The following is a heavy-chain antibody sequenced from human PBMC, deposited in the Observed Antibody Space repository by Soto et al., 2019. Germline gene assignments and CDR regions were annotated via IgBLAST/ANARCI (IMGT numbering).Heavy chain of an antibody. J-gene: IGHJ4*01. Sequence: GGSLRLSCAASGFTFSSYAMHWVRQAPGKGLEGVAVISYDGSNKYYAGSVKGRFTISRNNSKNTLYLRTYFPRAKDTTVSSCQSSAIHGTCWTQMGVYLQNWPQETL. CDR2: ISYDGSNK. V-gene: IGHV3-30-3*01. D-gene: IGHD2-21*01. CDR1: GFTFSSYA. CDR3: QSSAIHGTCWTQMGVYLQN.